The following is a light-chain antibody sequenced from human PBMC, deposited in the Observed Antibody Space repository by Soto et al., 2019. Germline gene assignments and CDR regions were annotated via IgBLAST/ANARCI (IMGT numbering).Light chain of an antibody. CDR3: QHYNSYSEA. CDR1: QSISSW. Sequence: IQMTQSPSALSGSVGDRVTITCRASQSISSWLAWYQQKPGKAPKLLIYKASTLKSGVPSRFSGSGSGTEFTLTISSLQPDDFAPYYCQHYNSYSEAFGQGTKVDI. V-gene: IGKV1-5*03. J-gene: IGKJ1*01. CDR2: KAS.